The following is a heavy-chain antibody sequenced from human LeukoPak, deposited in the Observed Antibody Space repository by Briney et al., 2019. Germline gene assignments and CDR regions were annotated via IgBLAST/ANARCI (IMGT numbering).Heavy chain of an antibody. CDR3: AREGPYTVTQDY. V-gene: IGHV1-18*04. Sequence: GASVKVSCKASGYTFTRYYIHWVRQAPGQGLEWMGWISAYNGNTNYAQKLQGRVTMTTDTSTSTAYMELRSLRSDDTAVYYCAREGPYTVTQDYWGQGTLVTVSS. D-gene: IGHD4-17*01. J-gene: IGHJ4*02. CDR2: ISAYNGNT. CDR1: GYTFTRYY.